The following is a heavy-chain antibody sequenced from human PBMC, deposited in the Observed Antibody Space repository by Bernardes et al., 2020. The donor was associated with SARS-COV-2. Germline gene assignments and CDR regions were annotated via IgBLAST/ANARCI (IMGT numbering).Heavy chain of an antibody. CDR1: GYSISSGYY. Sequence: SETLSLTCAVSGYSISSGYYWGWIRQPPGKGLEWIGSIYHSGSTYYNPSLKSRVTISVDTSKNQFSLKLSSVTAADTAVYYCARDESDEGYCSGGSCPFDYWGQGTLVTVSS. V-gene: IGHV4-38-2*02. CDR3: ARDESDEGYCSGGSCPFDY. J-gene: IGHJ4*02. D-gene: IGHD2-15*01. CDR2: IYHSGST.